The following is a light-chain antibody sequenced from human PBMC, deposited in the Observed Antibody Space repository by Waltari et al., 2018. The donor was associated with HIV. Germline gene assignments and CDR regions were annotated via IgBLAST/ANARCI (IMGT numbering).Light chain of an antibody. CDR1: NSDIGNFDY. V-gene: IGLV2-8*01. CDR3: SSYATTNDFYVL. J-gene: IGLJ2*01. CDR2: EVY. Sequence: QSALTQPPSASGSPGQSVTISCTGPNSDIGNFDYVAWYQQHPGKPPKLIISEVYKRPSGVPNRFSGSKSGNTASLTVSGLQAEDEADYYCSSYATTNDFYVLFGGGTKLTVL.